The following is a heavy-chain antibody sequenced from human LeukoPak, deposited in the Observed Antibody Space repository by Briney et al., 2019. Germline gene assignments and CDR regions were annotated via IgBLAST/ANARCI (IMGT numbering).Heavy chain of an antibody. CDR1: GFTFSSYS. CDR2: ISSSSSTI. CDR3: ARGAWRGYDFWSGQTDY. J-gene: IGHJ4*02. V-gene: IGHV3-48*01. D-gene: IGHD3-3*01. Sequence: GGSLRLSCAASGFTFSSYSMNWVRQAPGKGLEWVSYISSSSSTIYYADSVKGRFTISRDNAKNSLYLQMNSLRAEDTAVYYCARGAWRGYDFWSGQTDYWGQGTLVTVSS.